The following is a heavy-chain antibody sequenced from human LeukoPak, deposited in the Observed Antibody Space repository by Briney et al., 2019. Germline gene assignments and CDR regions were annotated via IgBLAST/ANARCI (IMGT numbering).Heavy chain of an antibody. Sequence: GGSLRLSCAASGFTFSSYAMRLVRQAPGKGLECVSAIVGSGGVTYYADSVRGRFSISRDNSKNTLYLQMNSLRAEDTAVYFCAKGEESSGLVTTYVDYWGQGTLVTVSS. J-gene: IGHJ4*02. D-gene: IGHD3-22*01. V-gene: IGHV3-23*01. CDR2: IVGSGGVT. CDR1: GFTFSSYA. CDR3: AKGEESSGLVTTYVDY.